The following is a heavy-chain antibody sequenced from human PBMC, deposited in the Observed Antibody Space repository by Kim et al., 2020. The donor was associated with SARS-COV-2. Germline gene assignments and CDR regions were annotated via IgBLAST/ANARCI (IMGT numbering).Heavy chain of an antibody. CDR3: TTDGVTTYVRSYGMDV. CDR2: IKSKTDGGTT. D-gene: IGHD4-17*01. CDR1: GFTFSNAW. V-gene: IGHV3-15*01. J-gene: IGHJ6*02. Sequence: GGSLRLSCAASGFTFSNAWMSWVRQAPGKGLEWVGCIKSKTDGGTTEYAAPVKGRSTISRNDSKNTPYLQMNSLKTEDTAVYYFTTDGVTTYVRSYGMDVWGQGTTVTVSS.